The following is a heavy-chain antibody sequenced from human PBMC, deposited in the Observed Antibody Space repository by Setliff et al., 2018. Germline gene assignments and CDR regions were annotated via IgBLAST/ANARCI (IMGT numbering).Heavy chain of an antibody. J-gene: IGHJ4*02. CDR3: ARSFSRREKFLLDY. CDR2: IYTSGST. CDR1: GGSISNYY. V-gene: IGHV4-4*07. Sequence: PSETLSLTCTVSGGSISNYYWSWIRQPAGKGLEWIGRIYTSGSTNYNPSLKSRVTMSVDTSKNQSSLKVSSVTAADTAVYYCARSFSRREKFLLDYWGQGALVTGS.